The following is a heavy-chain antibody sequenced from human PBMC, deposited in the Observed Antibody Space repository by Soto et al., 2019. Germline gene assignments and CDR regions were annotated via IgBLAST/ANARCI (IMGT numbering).Heavy chain of an antibody. V-gene: IGHV3-11*01. CDR3: ARVFNGAIFGVVHYYYYGMDV. Sequence: GGSLRLSCAASGFTLSDYYMSWIRQAPGKGLEWVSYISSSGSTIYYADSVKGRFTISRDNAKNSLYLQMNSLRAEDTAVYYCARVFNGAIFGVVHYYYYGMDVWGQGTTVTVSS. J-gene: IGHJ6*02. CDR2: ISSSGSTI. D-gene: IGHD3-3*01. CDR1: GFTLSDYY.